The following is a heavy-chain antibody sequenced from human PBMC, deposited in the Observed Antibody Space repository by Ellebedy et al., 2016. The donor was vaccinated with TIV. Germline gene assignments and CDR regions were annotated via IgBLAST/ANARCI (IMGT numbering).Heavy chain of an antibody. D-gene: IGHD6-19*01. V-gene: IGHV3-13*04. Sequence: GESLKISXAASGFTFSSYDMHWVRQATGKGLEWVSAIGTAGDTYYPGSVKGRFTISRENAKNSLYLQMNSLRAGDTAVYYCARGFSGWYPYWGQGTLVTVSS. CDR3: ARGFSGWYPY. CDR1: GFTFSSYD. CDR2: IGTAGDT. J-gene: IGHJ4*02.